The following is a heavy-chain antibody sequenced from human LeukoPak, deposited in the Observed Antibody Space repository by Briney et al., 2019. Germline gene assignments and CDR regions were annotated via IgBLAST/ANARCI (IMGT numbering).Heavy chain of an antibody. CDR1: GFTFSSYW. D-gene: IGHD1-7*01. V-gene: IGHV3-7*01. Sequence: GGSLRLSCAASGFTFSSYWMSWVRQAPGKGLEWVTNIKQDGSEKHYVDSVKGRFTISRDNAKDSLYLQMNSLRAEGTAVYYCATAAYNWNYYFDYWGQGTLVSVSS. J-gene: IGHJ4*02. CDR3: ATAAYNWNYYFDY. CDR2: IKQDGSEK.